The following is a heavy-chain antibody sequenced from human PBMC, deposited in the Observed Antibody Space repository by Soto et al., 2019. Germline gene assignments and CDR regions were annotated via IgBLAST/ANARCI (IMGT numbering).Heavy chain of an antibody. V-gene: IGHV4-39*01. Sequence: PSETLSLTCTVSGGSISSSYYWGWIRRPPGKGLEWIGSIYSSGATFYNSSLTSRVTISIDTSKNQFSLRLNSVTAADTAVYYCARRPLYYGSGTYSGVDVWGQGTTVTVSS. D-gene: IGHD3-10*01. CDR1: GGSISSSYY. J-gene: IGHJ6*02. CDR3: ARRPLYYGSGTYSGVDV. CDR2: IYSSGAT.